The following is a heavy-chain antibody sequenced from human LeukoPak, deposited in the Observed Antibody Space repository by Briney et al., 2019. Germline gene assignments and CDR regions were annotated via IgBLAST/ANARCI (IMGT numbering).Heavy chain of an antibody. Sequence: PGGSLRLSCAASGFTFTSYAMHWVRQAPGKGLEWVSVISYDGSNKYYADSVKGRFTISRDNSKNTLYLQMNSLRAEDTAVYYCARDGGGYPYWYFDLWGRGTLVTVSS. CDR2: ISYDGSNK. CDR3: ARDGGGYPYWYFDL. V-gene: IGHV3-30*01. D-gene: IGHD2-15*01. J-gene: IGHJ2*01. CDR1: GFTFTSYA.